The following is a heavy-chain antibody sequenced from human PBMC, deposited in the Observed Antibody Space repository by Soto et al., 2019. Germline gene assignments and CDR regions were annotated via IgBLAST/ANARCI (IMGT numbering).Heavy chain of an antibody. V-gene: IGHV1-69*01. J-gene: IGHJ6*02. CDR2: IIPIFGTA. CDR1: GGTFSSYA. CDR3: ARRGYQLPQTGYYYYGMDV. D-gene: IGHD2-2*01. Sequence: QVQLVQSGAEVKKPGASVKVSCKASGGTFSSYAISWVRQAPGQGLEWMGGIIPIFGTANYAQKFQGRVTSTADESTSTAYMELSSLSSEDTAVYYCARRGYQLPQTGYYYYGMDVWGQGTTVTVSS.